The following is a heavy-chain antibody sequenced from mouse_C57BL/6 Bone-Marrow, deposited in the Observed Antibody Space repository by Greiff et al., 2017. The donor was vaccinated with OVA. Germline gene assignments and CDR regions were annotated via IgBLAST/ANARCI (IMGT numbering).Heavy chain of an antibody. CDR3: ARMSDYYFDY. CDR2: INPYNGDT. J-gene: IGHJ2*01. D-gene: IGHD2-13*01. V-gene: IGHV1-20*01. Sequence: EVMLVESGPELVKPGDSVKISCKASGYSFTGYFMNWVMQSHGKSLEWIGRINPYNGDTFYNQKFKGKATLTVDKSSSTAHMELRSLTSEDSAVYYCARMSDYYFDYWGQGTTLTVSS. CDR1: GYSFTGYF.